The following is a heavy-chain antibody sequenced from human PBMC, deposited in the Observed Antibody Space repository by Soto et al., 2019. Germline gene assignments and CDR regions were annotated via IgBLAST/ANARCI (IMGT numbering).Heavy chain of an antibody. CDR3: ARGLGLTLVGVVHDSLSNNWFDT. CDR1: GFTFNTYS. D-gene: IGHD3-3*01. CDR2: ISSSGTYV. V-gene: IGHV3-21*01. J-gene: IGHJ5*02. Sequence: EVQLVESGGGLVKPGGSLRLSCAGSGFTFNTYSMNWVRQAPGKGLEWVSFISSSGTYVQYADSVKGRFTISRDNAKNSVYLEMTSLRAEDTAVYYCARGLGLTLVGVVHDSLSNNWFDTWGQGTLVTVAS.